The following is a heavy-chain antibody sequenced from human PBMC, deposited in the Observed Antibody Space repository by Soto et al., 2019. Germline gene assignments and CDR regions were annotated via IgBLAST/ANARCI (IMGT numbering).Heavy chain of an antibody. D-gene: IGHD3-10*01. CDR1: GFTFSSYD. J-gene: IGHJ3*02. Sequence: GGSLRLSCAASGFTFSSYDIHWVRKAPGKGLEWVALISYDGNNKYYADSVKGRFTISRDNSKNTLYLQMNSLRAEDTAVYYCAKLITMVRGVIMDAFDIWGQGTMVTVS. CDR3: AKLITMVRGVIMDAFDI. CDR2: ISYDGNNK. V-gene: IGHV3-30*18.